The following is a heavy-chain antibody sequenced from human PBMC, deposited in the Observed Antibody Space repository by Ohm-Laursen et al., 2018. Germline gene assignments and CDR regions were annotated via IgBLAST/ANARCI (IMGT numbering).Heavy chain of an antibody. Sequence: GASVKVSCKVSGYTLTELSMHWVRQAPGKGLEWMGGFDPEDGETIYAQKFQGRVTMTEDTSTDTAYMELSSLRSEDTAVYYCATGFYGSGYYTGWFDPWGQGTLATVSS. CDR2: FDPEDGET. CDR1: GYTLTELS. V-gene: IGHV1-24*01. D-gene: IGHD3-3*01. J-gene: IGHJ5*02. CDR3: ATGFYGSGYYTGWFDP.